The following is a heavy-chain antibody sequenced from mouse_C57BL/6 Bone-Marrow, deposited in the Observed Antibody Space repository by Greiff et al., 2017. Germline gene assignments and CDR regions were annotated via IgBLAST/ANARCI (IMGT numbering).Heavy chain of an antibody. CDR1: ACPFPDYY. CDR2: IFPGSGST. CDR3: ARRSVTGFDY. Sequence: QVQLQQSGPELLNPAASVKISCHLSACPFPDYYAILFMQRPGQGLEWIGWIFPGSGSTYYNEKFKGQATLTVDNSSSTAYMLLSSLTSEDSSVYFCARRSVTGFDYRRQADTLPV. J-gene: IGHJ2*01. V-gene: IGHV1-75*01. D-gene: IGHD2-13*01.